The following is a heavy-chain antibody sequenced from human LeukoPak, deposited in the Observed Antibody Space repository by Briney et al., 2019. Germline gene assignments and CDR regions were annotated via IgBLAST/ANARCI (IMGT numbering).Heavy chain of an antibody. CDR2: IKSKDVGGTA. CDR3: TTTQYSDSSLRY. J-gene: IGHJ4*02. D-gene: IGHD1-26*01. Sequence: GGSLRPSCAASGSIFSDKWMAWVRQAPGRGLEWVARIKSKDVGGTAANAAPVEGRFTISRDDSKNTLYLQMNSLKTEDTAVYYCTTTQYSDSSLRYWGQGTPVTVSS. CDR1: GSIFSDKW. V-gene: IGHV3-15*01.